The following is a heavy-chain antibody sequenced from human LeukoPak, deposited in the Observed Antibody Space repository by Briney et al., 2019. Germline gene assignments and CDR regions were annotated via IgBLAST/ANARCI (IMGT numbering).Heavy chain of an antibody. J-gene: IGHJ3*02. CDR3: ARDESGGYSYDNTGSDAFDI. D-gene: IGHD3-22*01. Sequence: GGSLRLSCAASGFTFSSYAMSWVRQAPGKGLEWVSAISGSGGSTYYADSVKGRFTVSRDKSKNTLYLQMNSLRAEDTAVYYCARDESGGYSYDNTGSDAFDIWGQGTMVTVSS. CDR2: ISGSGGST. V-gene: IGHV3-23*01. CDR1: GFTFSSYA.